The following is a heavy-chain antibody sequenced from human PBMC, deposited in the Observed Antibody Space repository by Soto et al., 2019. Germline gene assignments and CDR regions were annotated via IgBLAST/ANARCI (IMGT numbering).Heavy chain of an antibody. J-gene: IGHJ4*02. V-gene: IGHV4-34*01. Sequence: QVQLQQWGAGLLKPSETLSLTCAVYGGSFSGYYWTWIRQPPGTGLEWIGEINHSGSTNYNPSLKSRVTISVDTSKNQFSLKLTSVTAAHTAVYYWARDKITGLFDYWGQGTLVTVSS. CDR1: GGSFSGYY. D-gene: IGHD2-8*02. CDR2: INHSGST. CDR3: ARDKITGLFDY.